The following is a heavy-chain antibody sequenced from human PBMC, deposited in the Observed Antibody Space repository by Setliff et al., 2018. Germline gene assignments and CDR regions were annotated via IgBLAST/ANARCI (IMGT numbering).Heavy chain of an antibody. CDR2: IYYSGNT. Sequence: SETLSLTCTVSGGSISSGGYYWSWIRQHPGKGLEWIGYIYYSGNTYYNPSLKSRVTISVDTSKNRFSLKLSSVTAADTAVYYCARVPRFTDTRNAFDIWGQGTMVT. V-gene: IGHV4-31*03. CDR3: ARVPRFTDTRNAFDI. CDR1: GGSISSGGYY. J-gene: IGHJ3*02. D-gene: IGHD5-18*01.